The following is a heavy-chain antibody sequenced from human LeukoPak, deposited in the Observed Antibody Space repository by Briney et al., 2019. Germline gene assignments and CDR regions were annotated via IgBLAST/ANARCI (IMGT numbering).Heavy chain of an antibody. V-gene: IGHV3-7*01. Sequence: GSLRLSCAASGFTFNNYWMTWVRQAPGKGLEWVAIIKQDGSQKYYVDSVKGRFTISRDNAKNSLYLQVNSLRVEDTAVYYCARQTYDSSGLDAFDIWGQGTMVTVSS. D-gene: IGHD3-22*01. CDR3: ARQTYDSSGLDAFDI. J-gene: IGHJ3*02. CDR2: IKQDGSQK. CDR1: GFTFNNYW.